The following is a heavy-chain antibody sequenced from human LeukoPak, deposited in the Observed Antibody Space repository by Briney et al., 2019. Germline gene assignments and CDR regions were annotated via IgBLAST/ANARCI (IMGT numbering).Heavy chain of an antibody. J-gene: IGHJ5*02. CDR3: ASLRGPPFYDFWSGYYPYLHGFDP. D-gene: IGHD3-3*01. Sequence: GGSLRLSCAASGFTFSSYWMSWVRQAPGKGLEWVANIKQDGSEKYYVDSVKGRFTISRDNAKNSLYLQMNSLRAEDTAVYYCASLRGPPFYDFWSGYYPYLHGFDPWGQGTLVTVSS. CDR1: GFTFSSYW. V-gene: IGHV3-7*01. CDR2: IKQDGSEK.